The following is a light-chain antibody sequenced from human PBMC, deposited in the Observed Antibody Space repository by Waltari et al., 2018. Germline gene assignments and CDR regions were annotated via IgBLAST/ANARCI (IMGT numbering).Light chain of an antibody. Sequence: EIVMTQSPATLSVSPGERATLSCRASQSVSSNLAWYQQKPGQAPRLLIYGASTRATGIPARFRGSWVWTEVPPPLRQPPSEDFAVYFRPPYNYLPPGTFRPGTQVEIK. CDR3: PPYNYLPPGT. V-gene: IGKV3-15*01. CDR2: GAS. CDR1: QSVSSN. J-gene: IGKJ1*01.